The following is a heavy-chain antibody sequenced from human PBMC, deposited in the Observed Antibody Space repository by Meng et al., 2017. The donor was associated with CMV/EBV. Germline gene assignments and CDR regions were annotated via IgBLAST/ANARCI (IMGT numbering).Heavy chain of an antibody. V-gene: IGHV3-66*01. CDR3: STIEVYSSGWTPFRY. D-gene: IGHD6-19*01. CDR2: IYSDGST. CDR1: EFTVNSKY. Sequence: EVPLGESGGGLVQLGGSLRLSCAASEFTVNSKYMSWIRQTPGKGLEWLSVIYSDGSTYYADSVKGRFIISRDNSRNTVYLQMNSLRVEDTGVYYCSTIEVYSSGWTPFRYWGQGTLVTVSS. J-gene: IGHJ4*02.